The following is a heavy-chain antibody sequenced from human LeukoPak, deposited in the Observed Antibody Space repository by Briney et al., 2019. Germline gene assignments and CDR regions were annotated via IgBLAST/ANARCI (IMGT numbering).Heavy chain of an antibody. CDR1: GFTFSSYE. Sequence: GGSLRLSCAASGFTFSSYEMNWVRQAPGKGLEWVSYISSSGSTIYYADSVKGRFTISRDNAKNSLYLQMNSLTAEDTAIYYCARDMIVTITFDYWGQGTLVTVSS. CDR2: ISSSGSTI. CDR3: ARDMIVTITFDY. J-gene: IGHJ4*02. D-gene: IGHD3-22*01. V-gene: IGHV3-48*03.